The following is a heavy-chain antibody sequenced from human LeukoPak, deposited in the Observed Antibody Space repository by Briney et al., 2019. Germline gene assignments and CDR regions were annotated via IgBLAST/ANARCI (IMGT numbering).Heavy chain of an antibody. Sequence: GGSLRLSCAASGFTFSSYAMSWVRQAPGKGLEWVSVISGSGGSTYYADSVKGRFTISRDNSKNTLYLQMNSLRAEDTAVYYCAKSLQGWPYFDYWGQGTLVTVSS. CDR2: ISGSGGST. D-gene: IGHD5-24*01. CDR1: GFTFSSYA. CDR3: AKSLQGWPYFDY. J-gene: IGHJ4*02. V-gene: IGHV3-23*01.